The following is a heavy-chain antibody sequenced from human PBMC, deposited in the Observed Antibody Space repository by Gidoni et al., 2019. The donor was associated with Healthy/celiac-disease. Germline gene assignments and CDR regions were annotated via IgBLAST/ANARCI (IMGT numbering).Heavy chain of an antibody. D-gene: IGHD2-15*01. CDR2: IYYSGST. V-gene: IGHV4-59*08. CDR1: GGSISSYY. CDR3: ATLGVSGGRSSNFDY. Sequence: QVQLQESGPGLVKPSETLSLTCTVSGGSISSYYWSWIRQPPGKGLEWIGYIYYSGSTNYNPSLKSRVTIPVDTSKNQFSLKLSSVTAADTAVYYCATLGVSGGRSSNFDYWGQGTLVTVSS. J-gene: IGHJ4*02.